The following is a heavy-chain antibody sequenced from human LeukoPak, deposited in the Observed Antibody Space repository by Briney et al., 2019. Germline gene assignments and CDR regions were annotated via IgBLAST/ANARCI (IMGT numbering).Heavy chain of an antibody. CDR1: GGSISTYY. V-gene: IGHV4-59*01. D-gene: IGHD4/OR15-4a*01. J-gene: IGHJ4*02. CDR3: ARIGRGRGAFYFDY. CDR2: IYYSGTT. Sequence: SETLSLTCTVPGGSISTYYWSWIRQPPGKGLEYIGYIYYSGTTKYNPSLKSRVTISIDTSKNQFSLKLSSVTAADTALYYCARIGRGRGAFYFDYWGQRTLVTVSS.